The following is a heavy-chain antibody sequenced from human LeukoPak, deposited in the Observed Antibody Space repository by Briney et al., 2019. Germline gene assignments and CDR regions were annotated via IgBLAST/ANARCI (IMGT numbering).Heavy chain of an antibody. CDR2: ISAQNGNT. D-gene: IGHD2-21*02. CDR1: GYTFSNYG. V-gene: IGHV1-18*01. CDR3: ARDGDWARSSDY. Sequence: ASVKVSCRASGYTFSNYGFSWVRQAPGQGLEWMGWISAQNGNTIYAQRVQGRVTMTTDTSTSTAYMELRSLRSDDTAVYYCARDGDWARSSDYWGQGTLVTVSS. J-gene: IGHJ4*02.